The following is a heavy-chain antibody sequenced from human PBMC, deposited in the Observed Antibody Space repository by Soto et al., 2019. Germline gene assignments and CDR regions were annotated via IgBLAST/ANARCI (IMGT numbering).Heavy chain of an antibody. CDR3: AGVRTGDYYGSGSYYRACDC. J-gene: IGHJ4*02. Sequence: QVQLVQSGAEVKKPGASVKVSCKASGYTFTSYGISWVRQAPGQGLEWMGWISAYNGNTNYAQKLQGRVTMTTDTCASTAYMELRSLRSDDMAVYYCAGVRTGDYYGSGSYYRACDCWGQGTLVTVSS. CDR2: ISAYNGNT. CDR1: GYTFTSYG. V-gene: IGHV1-18*03. D-gene: IGHD3-10*01.